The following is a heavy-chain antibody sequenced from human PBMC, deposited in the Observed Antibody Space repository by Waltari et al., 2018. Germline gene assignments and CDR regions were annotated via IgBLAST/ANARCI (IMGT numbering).Heavy chain of an antibody. J-gene: IGHJ2*01. Sequence: EVQLVESGGGLVQPGGSLRLSCAASGFTFSSYAMSWVRQAPGKGLEWVSAISGSGGSQYYADSVKGRFTISRDNSKNTLYLQMNSLRAEDTAVYYCAKGSGMDDSSGYYYDYWYFDLWGRGTLVTVSS. CDR1: GFTFSSYA. V-gene: IGHV3-23*04. D-gene: IGHD3-22*01. CDR2: ISGSGGSQ. CDR3: AKGSGMDDSSGYYYDYWYFDL.